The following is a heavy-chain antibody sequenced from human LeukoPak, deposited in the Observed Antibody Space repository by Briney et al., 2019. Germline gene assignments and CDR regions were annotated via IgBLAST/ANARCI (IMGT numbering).Heavy chain of an antibody. CDR2: ISASGGST. V-gene: IGHV3-23*01. CDR3: ARGPNGAFDI. D-gene: IGHD4/OR15-4a*01. CDR1: GFTFSSYG. Sequence: PGGTLRLSCAGSGFTFSSYGMSWVRQAPGKGLEWVSSISASGGSTYYGDPVKGRVTISRDNAKNSLYLQMNSLRAEDTALYYCARGPNGAFDIWGQGTMVTVSS. J-gene: IGHJ3*02.